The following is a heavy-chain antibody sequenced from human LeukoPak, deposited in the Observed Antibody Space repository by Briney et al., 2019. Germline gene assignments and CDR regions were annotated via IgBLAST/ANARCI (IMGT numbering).Heavy chain of an antibody. Sequence: PGGSLRLSCAASGFTFSSYAMSWVRQAPGKGLEWVSAISGSGGSTYYADSVKGRFTISRDNSKNTLYLQMNSLRAEDTAVYYCAKDPSAIEVAGLFDYWGQGTLVTVSS. CDR1: GFTFSSYA. CDR3: AKDPSAIEVAGLFDY. D-gene: IGHD6-19*01. V-gene: IGHV3-23*01. CDR2: ISGSGGST. J-gene: IGHJ4*02.